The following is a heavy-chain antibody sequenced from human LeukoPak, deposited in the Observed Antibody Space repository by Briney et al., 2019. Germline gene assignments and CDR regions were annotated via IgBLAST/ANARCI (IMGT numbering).Heavy chain of an antibody. Sequence: GGSLRLSCTASGFTFSDYAMSWVRHAPGKGLEWVGFIRSKNYGETTEYAASVKGRFTVSRDDSKSSAYLQMNSLRAEDTAVYYCAKDSRGAYGDLGYWGQGTLLTVSS. CDR1: GFTFSDYA. V-gene: IGHV3-49*04. J-gene: IGHJ4*02. D-gene: IGHD4-17*01. CDR2: IRSKNYGETT. CDR3: AKDSRGAYGDLGY.